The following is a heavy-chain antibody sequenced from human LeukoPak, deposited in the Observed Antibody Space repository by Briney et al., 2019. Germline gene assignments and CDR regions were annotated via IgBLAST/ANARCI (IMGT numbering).Heavy chain of an antibody. CDR2: ISYDGSNK. V-gene: IGHV3-30*04. CDR1: GFTFSSYA. J-gene: IGHJ6*02. D-gene: IGHD1-26*01. CDR3: ARVSRSYGYYYYYGVDV. Sequence: GGSLRLSCAASGFTFSSYAMHWVRQAPGKGLEWVAVISYDGSNKYYADSVKGRFTISRDNSKNTLYLQMNSLRAEDTAVYYCARVSRSYGYYYYYGVDVWGQGTTVTVSS.